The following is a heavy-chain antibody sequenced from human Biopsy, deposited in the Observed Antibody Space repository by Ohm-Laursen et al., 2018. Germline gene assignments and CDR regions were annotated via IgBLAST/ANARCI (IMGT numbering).Heavy chain of an antibody. Sequence: ASVKVSCKASGYTFNAYYIHWMRQAPGHGLAWMGWINPATGETRYAQRFQGRVTMTRDTSVTTAYMQLSSLTSDDTALYYCAKPSGGVSTIGFDPWGQGTQVIVSS. CDR3: AKPSGGVSTIGFDP. CDR1: GYTFNAYY. CDR2: INPATGET. J-gene: IGHJ5*02. V-gene: IGHV1-2*02. D-gene: IGHD3-16*01.